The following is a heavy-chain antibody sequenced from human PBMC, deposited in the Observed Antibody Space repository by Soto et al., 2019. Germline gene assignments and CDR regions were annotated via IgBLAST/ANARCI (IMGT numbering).Heavy chain of an antibody. J-gene: IGHJ4*02. CDR1: GFTVSSNY. CDR3: ARAGPVTPLDY. CDR2: IYSGGST. V-gene: IGHV3-53*01. Sequence: EVQLVESGGGLIQPGGSLRLSCAASGFTVSSNYMSWVRQAPGKGLEWVSVIYSGGSTYYADSVKGRFTISRDNSKNTLYLQRNSLRAEDTAVYYWARAGPVTPLDYWGKGTLVTVSS. D-gene: IGHD4-4*01.